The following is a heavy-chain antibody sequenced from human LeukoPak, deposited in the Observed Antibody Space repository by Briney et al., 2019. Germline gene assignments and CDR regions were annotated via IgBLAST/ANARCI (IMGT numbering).Heavy chain of an antibody. V-gene: IGHV4-61*02. J-gene: IGHJ5*02. CDR2: IYTSGST. CDR1: GGSISSGSYY. D-gene: IGHD3-3*01. CDR3: ARDLWVYYDFWSGYSNWFDP. Sequence: PSQTLSLTCTVSGGSISSGSYYWSWIRQPAGKGLEWIGRIYTSGSTNYNPSLKRRVTISVDTSKNQFSLKLSSVTAADTAVYYCARDLWVYYDFWSGYSNWFDPWGQGTLVTVSS.